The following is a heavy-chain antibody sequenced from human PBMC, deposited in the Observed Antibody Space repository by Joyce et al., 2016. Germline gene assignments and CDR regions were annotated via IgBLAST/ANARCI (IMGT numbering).Heavy chain of an antibody. D-gene: IGHD2-2*01. V-gene: IGHV3-7*01. CDR1: GFIFSGFW. CDR2: RKRDGSEK. J-gene: IGHJ6*03. Sequence: EVQLVESGGGLVQPGGSLRLSCAGSGFIFSGFWMSWGRQAPGKGLEWVAKRKRDGSEKFYVDSVKGRFTISRDNAKNSLYLQMNSLRAEDTAVYYCARDGLVVLPSAPEDGYMDVWGKGTTVTVSS. CDR3: ARDGLVVLPSAPEDGYMDV.